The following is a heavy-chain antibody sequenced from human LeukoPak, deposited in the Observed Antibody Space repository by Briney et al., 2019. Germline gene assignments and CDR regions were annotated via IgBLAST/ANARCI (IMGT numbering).Heavy chain of an antibody. J-gene: IGHJ5*02. CDR3: ARLGGHYGNWFDP. D-gene: IGHD4-17*01. CDR1: GYSFTSYW. CDR2: IYPGDSDT. Sequence: GASLKISFKGSGYSFTSYWIGWVRPMPGKGLEWMGIIYPGDSDTRYSPSFQGQVTISADKSISTADLQWSSLKASDTAMYYCARLGGHYGNWFDPWGQGTLVTVSS. V-gene: IGHV5-51*01.